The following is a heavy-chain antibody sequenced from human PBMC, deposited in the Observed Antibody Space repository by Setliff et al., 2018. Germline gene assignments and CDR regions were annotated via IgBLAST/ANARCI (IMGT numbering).Heavy chain of an antibody. CDR1: GGSISSYY. CDR3: ARLGPTYYNFWSGYYRY. CDR2: IYTGGSA. V-gene: IGHV4-4*07. Sequence: SETLSLTCTVSGGSISSYYWSWIRQPAGKGLEWIGHIYTGGSANYNPSLKSRVTMSIDTSKNQFSLKLSSVTAADTAVYYCARLGPTYYNFWSGYYRYWGQGTLVTVSS. D-gene: IGHD3-3*01. J-gene: IGHJ4*02.